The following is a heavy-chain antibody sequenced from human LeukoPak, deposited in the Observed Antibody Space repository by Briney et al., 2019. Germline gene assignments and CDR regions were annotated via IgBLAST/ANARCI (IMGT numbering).Heavy chain of an antibody. CDR1: GFTFSSYG. J-gene: IGHJ4*02. V-gene: IGHV3-30*02. CDR3: AKANGGGYSYGHIDY. D-gene: IGHD5-18*01. CDR2: IRYDGSNK. Sequence: PGESLRLSCAASGFTFSSYGMHWVRQAPGKGLEWVAFIRYDGSNKYYADSVKGRFTISRDNSKNTLYLQMNSLRAEDTAVYYCAKANGGGYSYGHIDYWGQGTLVTVSS.